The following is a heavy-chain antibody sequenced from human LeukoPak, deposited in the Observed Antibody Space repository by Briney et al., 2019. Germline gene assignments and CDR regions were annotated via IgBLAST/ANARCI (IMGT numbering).Heavy chain of an antibody. CDR2: VSGSGGST. Sequence: GGSLRLSCVASGFTFSSYAMNWVRQAPGKGLEWVSAVSGSGGSTYYADSVKGRFTISRDNSKNTLYLQMNSLRAEDTAVYYCAREYGSGTYRGYGMDVWGQGTTVTVSS. J-gene: IGHJ6*02. CDR1: GFTFSSYA. CDR3: AREYGSGTYRGYGMDV. D-gene: IGHD3-10*01. V-gene: IGHV3-23*01.